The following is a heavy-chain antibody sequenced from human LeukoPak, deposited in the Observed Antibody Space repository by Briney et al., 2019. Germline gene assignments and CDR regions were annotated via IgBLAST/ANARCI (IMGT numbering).Heavy chain of an antibody. Sequence: GGSLRLSCAASGFTFRSHDMHWVRQPTGKGLEWVSVIGTAGNTYYADSVKGRFTISRENARNSLLLQMDNLRAEDTAVYYCARSKSYSSGWTDFDWWGQGTLVTVSS. J-gene: IGHJ4*02. D-gene: IGHD6-19*01. CDR3: ARSKSYSSGWTDFDW. V-gene: IGHV3-13*01. CDR1: GFTFRSHD. CDR2: IGTAGNT.